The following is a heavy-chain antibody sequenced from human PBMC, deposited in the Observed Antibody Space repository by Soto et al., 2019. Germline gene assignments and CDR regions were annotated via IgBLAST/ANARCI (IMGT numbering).Heavy chain of an antibody. V-gene: IGHV4-4*02. Sequence: QVPLQESGPRLVRPSGTLSLTCTVSSGSISTANWWSWVRQPPGRGLEWIGEIYHSGSTNYNMSLKSRVTLSVXXXXNXXXXXXXXXXXXXXXMYYCARRGGGVVLTATTPXDYWGQGTLVTV. CDR3: ARRGGGVVLTATTPXDY. D-gene: IGHD2-21*02. CDR1: SGSISTANW. J-gene: IGHJ4*02. CDR2: IYHSGST.